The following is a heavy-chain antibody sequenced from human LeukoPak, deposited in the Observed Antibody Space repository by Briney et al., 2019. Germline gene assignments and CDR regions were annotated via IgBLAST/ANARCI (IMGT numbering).Heavy chain of an antibody. V-gene: IGHV4-34*01. Sequence: TASETLSLTCAVYGGSFSGYYWSWIRQPPGKGLEWIGEINHSGSTNYNPSLKSRVTISVDTSKNQFSLKLSSVTAADTAVYYCGRGLVRGDDAFDIWGQGTMVTVSS. CDR2: INHSGST. J-gene: IGHJ3*02. D-gene: IGHD3/OR15-3a*01. CDR3: GRGLVRGDDAFDI. CDR1: GGSFSGYY.